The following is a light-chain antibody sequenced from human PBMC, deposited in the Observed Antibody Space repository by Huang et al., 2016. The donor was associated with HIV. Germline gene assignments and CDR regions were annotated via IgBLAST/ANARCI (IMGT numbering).Light chain of an antibody. J-gene: IGKJ1*01. Sequence: DTQITQSPSSLSASVGDRVTITCRASQTISTYLNWYQQQPGKAPKLLIYGASSLQRGVPSRVSGSGSGTDFTLTIRSLQREDFATYFCQQSYSTPWTFGQGTKVEIK. CDR1: QTISTY. V-gene: IGKV1-39*01. CDR3: QQSYSTPWT. CDR2: GAS.